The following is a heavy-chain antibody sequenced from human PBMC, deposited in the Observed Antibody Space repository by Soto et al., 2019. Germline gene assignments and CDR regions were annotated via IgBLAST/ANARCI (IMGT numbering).Heavy chain of an antibody. Sequence: QVQLVQSGAELKKPGASVKVSCKASGYIFSNYGVAWVRQAPGQGLEWMGWISAKNGNTNFAQKLQGRVTLTTDTSTRTAYLELRNLQTADTAVYFCARAVILTDLRDFYSWGEGTLVTVAS. D-gene: IGHD3-9*01. V-gene: IGHV1-18*01. CDR1: GYIFSNYG. CDR3: ARAVILTDLRDFYS. CDR2: ISAKNGNT. J-gene: IGHJ4*02.